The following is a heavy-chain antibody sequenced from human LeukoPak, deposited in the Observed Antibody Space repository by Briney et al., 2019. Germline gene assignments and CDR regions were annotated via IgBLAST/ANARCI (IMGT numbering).Heavy chain of an antibody. Sequence: SQTLSLTCTVSGGSISSGGYYWSWIRQHPGKGLEWIGYIYYSGSTYYNPSLKSRVTISVDTSKNQFSLKLSSVTAADTAVYYCARSGYSYGPRADDAFDIWGQGTMVTVSS. J-gene: IGHJ3*02. CDR2: IYYSGST. CDR1: GGSISSGGYY. CDR3: ARSGYSYGPRADDAFDI. D-gene: IGHD5-18*01. V-gene: IGHV4-31*03.